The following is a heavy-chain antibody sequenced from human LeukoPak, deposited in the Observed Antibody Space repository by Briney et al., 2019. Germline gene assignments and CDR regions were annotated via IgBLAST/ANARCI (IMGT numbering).Heavy chain of an antibody. V-gene: IGHV4-59*12. Sequence: PSETLSLTCTVSGCFITGYHWSWIRQPPGKGLEWIGYIYNSGSTYYNPSLKSRVTISVDTSKNQYSLKLTSVTAADTAVYYCARGGSGIYVSEEYHYYYGMDVWGQGTTVTVSS. CDR2: IYNSGST. CDR1: GCFITGYH. D-gene: IGHD3-10*01. CDR3: ARGGSGIYVSEEYHYYYGMDV. J-gene: IGHJ6*02.